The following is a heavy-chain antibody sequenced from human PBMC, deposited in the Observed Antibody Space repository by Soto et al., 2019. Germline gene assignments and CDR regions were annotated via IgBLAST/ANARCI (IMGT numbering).Heavy chain of an antibody. CDR3: ASRPLLPGAP. V-gene: IGHV3-53*01. J-gene: IGHJ3*01. Sequence: EVQQVESGGGLIQPGGSLRLSCAASGFTFSSNDMNWVRQAPGKGLEWVSLIYSGGSTYYADSVKGRFTISRDNSKNTLYLQMSSLSAEDTALYYCASRPLLPGAPWGQGTMVTVSS. CDR2: IYSGGST. CDR1: GFTFSSND. D-gene: IGHD3-22*01.